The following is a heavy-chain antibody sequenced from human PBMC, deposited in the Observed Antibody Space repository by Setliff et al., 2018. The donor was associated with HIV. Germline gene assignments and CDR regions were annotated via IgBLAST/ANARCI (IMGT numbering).Heavy chain of an antibody. CDR2: ISASNGNT. CDR1: GYIFSTYG. CDR3: AKTTPQPHYYYYVDV. J-gene: IGHJ6*03. D-gene: IGHD4-17*01. Sequence: VASVKVSCKASGYIFSTYGISWVRQAPGQGLGWMGWISASNGNTHYAQKVQGRVTLTTDTSTNTAYMELRSLRSDDAAVYYCAKTTPQPHYYYYVDVWGKGTTVTV. V-gene: IGHV1-18*01.